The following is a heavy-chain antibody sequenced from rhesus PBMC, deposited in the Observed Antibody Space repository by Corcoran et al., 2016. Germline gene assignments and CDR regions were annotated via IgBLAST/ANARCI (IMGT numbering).Heavy chain of an antibody. J-gene: IGHJ4*01. D-gene: IGHD5-12*01. V-gene: IGHV3S5*01. CDR1: GFTFSNYG. CDR3: ATDQSGYSSSFFDC. CDR2: INSGGGST. Sequence: EVQLVETGGGLVQPGGSLKLSCAASGFTFSNYGMSRVRQAPGKGLEWVSAINSGGGSTFYADSVKGRFTISRDNSKNTLSLHMNSLRADATAVYYCATDQSGYSSSFFDCWGQGVLVTVSP.